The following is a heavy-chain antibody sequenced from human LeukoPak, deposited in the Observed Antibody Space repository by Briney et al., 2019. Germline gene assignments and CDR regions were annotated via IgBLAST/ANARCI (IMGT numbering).Heavy chain of an antibody. V-gene: IGHV3-53*01. CDR3: AREQSYSEEIVVVNPPFDY. CDR2: IYSGGST. CDR1: GFTVSSNY. Sequence: GGSLRLSCAASGFTVSSNYMSWVRQAPGKGLEWVSVIYSGGSTYYADSVKGRFTISRDNSKNTLYLQMNSLRAEDTAVYYCAREQSYSEEIVVVNPPFDYWGQGTLVTVSS. J-gene: IGHJ4*02. D-gene: IGHD2-21*01.